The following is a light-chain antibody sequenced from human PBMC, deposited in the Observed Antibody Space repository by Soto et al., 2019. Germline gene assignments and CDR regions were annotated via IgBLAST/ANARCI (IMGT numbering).Light chain of an antibody. CDR2: QDS. CDR1: KLGDKY. V-gene: IGLV3-1*01. CDR3: QAWDSSTKV. Sequence: SYELTQPPSVSVSPGQTASITCSGAKLGDKYACWYQQKPGQSPVLVIYQDSKRPSGIPERFSGSNSGNTATLTISGTQAMDEADYYCQAWDSSTKVFGGGTKVTVL. J-gene: IGLJ2*01.